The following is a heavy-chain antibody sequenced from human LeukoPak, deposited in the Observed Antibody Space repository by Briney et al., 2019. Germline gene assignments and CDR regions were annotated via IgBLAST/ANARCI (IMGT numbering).Heavy chain of an antibody. Sequence: PGGSLRLSCAASGFTFGNYDMHWVRQTTGKGLEWVSAIGTAGDTYYPGSVKGRFTISRENAKNSWYLQMNSLRAGDTAVYYCARDYYYGMDVWGQGTTVTVSS. CDR3: ARDYYYGMDV. CDR1: GFTFGNYD. V-gene: IGHV3-13*01. J-gene: IGHJ6*02. CDR2: IGTAGDT.